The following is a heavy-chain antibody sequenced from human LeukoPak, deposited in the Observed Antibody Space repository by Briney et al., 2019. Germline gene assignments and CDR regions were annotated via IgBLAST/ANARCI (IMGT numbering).Heavy chain of an antibody. CDR1: GFTFSSYW. D-gene: IGHD2-15*01. CDR3: AKVVRHLYYYYGMDV. J-gene: IGHJ6*02. CDR2: INNDGSTT. Sequence: GGSLRLSCTASGFTFSSYWMHWVRQVPGKGLVWVSRINNDGSTTHYADSAKGRFTISRDNAKNTLYLQMNSLRAEDTALYYCAKVVRHLYYYYGMDVWGQGTTVTVSS. V-gene: IGHV3-74*01.